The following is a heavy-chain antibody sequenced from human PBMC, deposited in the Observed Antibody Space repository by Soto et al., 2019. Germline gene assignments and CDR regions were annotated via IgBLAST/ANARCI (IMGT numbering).Heavy chain of an antibody. J-gene: IGHJ4*02. CDR2: LYYGRSA. CDR3: ALRSMAVVPEY. Sequence: QVQLQESGPGLVKPSETLSLTCAVSGDSISSYYCMWIRQPPGKALESIGYLYYGRSANYNPSLMSRVTLSVDTSTNQCSMTLSSMTAADTAVYYCALRSMAVVPEYWGQGTLVTVSS. D-gene: IGHD3-22*01. V-gene: IGHV4-59*01. CDR1: GDSISSYY.